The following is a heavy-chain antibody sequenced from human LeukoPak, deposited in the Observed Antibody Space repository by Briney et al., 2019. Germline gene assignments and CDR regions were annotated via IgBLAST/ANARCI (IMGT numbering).Heavy chain of an antibody. Sequence: GGSLRLSCAASGFTVSSNYMTWVRQAPGKGLEWVSVIYSGGSTYYADSVKGRFTISRDNSKSTLYLQMNSLRVEDTAVYYCARGIAVADTGFFDYWGQETLVTVSS. CDR1: GFTVSSNY. CDR2: IYSGGST. CDR3: ARGIAVADTGFFDY. V-gene: IGHV3-66*01. D-gene: IGHD6-19*01. J-gene: IGHJ4*02.